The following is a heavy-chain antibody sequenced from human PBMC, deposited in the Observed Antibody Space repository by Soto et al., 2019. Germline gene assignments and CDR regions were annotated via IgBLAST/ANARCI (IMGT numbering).Heavy chain of an antibody. CDR2: IWYDGSKK. CDR3: ARGRGVIYGGNSAHFDI. CDR1: GFTFSGFG. D-gene: IGHD4-17*01. V-gene: IGHV3-33*01. J-gene: IGHJ3*02. Sequence: QVQLVESGGGVVQPGTSLRLSCEASGFTFSGFGMHWVRQAPGKGLEWVAVIWYDGSKKYYADCVKGRFTISRDNSKNALYLQMNSMRAEDTAVYYFARGRGVIYGGNSAHFDIWGQRTRVTV.